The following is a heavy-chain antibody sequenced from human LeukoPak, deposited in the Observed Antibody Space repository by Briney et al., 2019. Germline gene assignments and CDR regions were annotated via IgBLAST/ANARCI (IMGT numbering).Heavy chain of an antibody. V-gene: IGHV1-69*06. CDR2: IIPIFGTA. J-gene: IGHJ6*03. CDR1: GGTFSNYT. D-gene: IGHD3-10*01. CDR3: ARDLGSGRYYYYYMDV. Sequence: ASVKVSCKTSGGTFSNYTISWVRQAPGQGLEWMGGIIPIFGTANYAQKFQGKVTITADKSTSTAYMELSSLRSEDTAVYYCARDLGSGRYYYYYMDVWGKGTTVTISS.